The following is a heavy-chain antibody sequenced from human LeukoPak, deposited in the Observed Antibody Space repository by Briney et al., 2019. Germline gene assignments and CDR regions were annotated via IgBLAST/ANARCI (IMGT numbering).Heavy chain of an antibody. CDR3: AKPHPYCSSTSCPLDYFDY. D-gene: IGHD2-2*01. CDR2: IYSGGST. J-gene: IGHJ4*02. CDR1: GFTVSSNY. Sequence: WGSLRLSWAASGFTVSSNYMSWIRQPPGKGLEWVSVIYSGGSTYYADSVKGRFTISRDNSKNTLYLQMNSLRAEDTAVYYCAKPHPYCSSTSCPLDYFDYWGQGTLVTVSS. V-gene: IGHV3-53*05.